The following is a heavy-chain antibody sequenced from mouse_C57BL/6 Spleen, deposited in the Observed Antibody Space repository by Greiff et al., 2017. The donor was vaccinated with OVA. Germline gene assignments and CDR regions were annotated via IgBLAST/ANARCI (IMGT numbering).Heavy chain of an antibody. CDR2: IDPANGNT. CDR3: ASGYDGYYEGFDY. V-gene: IGHV14-3*01. CDR1: GFNIKNTY. J-gene: IGHJ2*01. D-gene: IGHD2-3*01. Sequence: VQLQQSVAELVRPGASVKLSCTASGFNIKNTYMHWVKQRPEQGLEWIGRIDPANGNTKYAPKFQGKATITADTASNTAYLQLSSLTSEDTAIYYCASGYDGYYEGFDYWGQGTTLTVSS.